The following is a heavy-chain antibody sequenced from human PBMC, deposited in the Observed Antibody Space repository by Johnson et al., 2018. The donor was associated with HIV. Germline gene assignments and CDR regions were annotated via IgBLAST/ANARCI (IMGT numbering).Heavy chain of an antibody. D-gene: IGHD1-26*01. Sequence: QVQLVESGGGVVQPGRSLRLSCAASGFTFSSYAMHWVRQAPGKGLEWVAVISYDGSNKYYTDSVTGRFTISRDNSKNTPFLQMNSLRAEDTAVYFCARDWSWRGSLKGGGAFDIWGQGTMVTVSS. J-gene: IGHJ3*02. CDR1: GFTFSSYA. CDR2: ISYDGSNK. V-gene: IGHV3-30*14. CDR3: ARDWSWRGSLKGGGAFDI.